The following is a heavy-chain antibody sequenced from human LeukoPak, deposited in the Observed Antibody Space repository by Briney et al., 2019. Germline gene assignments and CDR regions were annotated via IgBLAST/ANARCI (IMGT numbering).Heavy chain of an antibody. V-gene: IGHV1-2*02. Sequence: ASVTVSCKASGYTFTGYYVHWVRQAPGQGLEWMGWINPNSGGTNYAQKFQGRVTMTRDTSISTAYMELSRLRSDDTAVYYCAREWGQWLEYYFGYWGQGTLVTVSS. CDR3: AREWGQWLEYYFGY. CDR1: GYTFTGYY. CDR2: INPNSGGT. J-gene: IGHJ4*02. D-gene: IGHD6-19*01.